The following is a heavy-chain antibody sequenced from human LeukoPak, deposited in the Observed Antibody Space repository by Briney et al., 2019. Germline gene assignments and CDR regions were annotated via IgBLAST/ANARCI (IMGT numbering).Heavy chain of an antibody. CDR1: GFTFDDYA. CDR2: ISWNSGSI. V-gene: IGHV3-9*01. CDR3: AKSVYYYTLGYFDY. D-gene: IGHD3-10*01. J-gene: IGHJ4*02. Sequence: GGSLRLSCAASGFTFDDYAMHWVRQAPGKGLEWVSGISWNSGSIGYADSVKGRFTISRDNAKNSLYLQMNSLRAEDTALYYCAKSVYYYTLGYFDYWGQGTLVTVSS.